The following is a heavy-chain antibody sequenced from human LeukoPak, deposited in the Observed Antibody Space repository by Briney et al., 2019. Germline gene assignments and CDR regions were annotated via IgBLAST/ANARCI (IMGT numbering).Heavy chain of an antibody. V-gene: IGHV3-23*01. Sequence: GGSLRLSCAASGLAFSNYAMTWVRQAPGKGLEWISSITGRGGTSYTDSVKGRFTVYRDNSKNTLYLQMNSLRVGDTALYYCAKDPNGDYVGAFDSWGQGTMVTVSS. CDR3: AKDPNGDYVGAFDS. CDR2: ITGRGGT. J-gene: IGHJ3*01. CDR1: GLAFSNYA. D-gene: IGHD4-17*01.